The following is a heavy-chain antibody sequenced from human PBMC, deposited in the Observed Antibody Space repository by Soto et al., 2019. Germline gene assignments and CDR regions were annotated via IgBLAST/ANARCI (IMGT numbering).Heavy chain of an antibody. Sequence: SDTLSLTCTLACFSVSGASSYWTWVRQPPGKGLEWIGYIYYSGSTNYSPSLKSRVTISVDTSKNQFSLKLSSVTAADTAVYYCGRGGGWYDNAFDIWGQGTMVT. CDR2: IYYSGST. CDR3: GRGGGWYDNAFDI. J-gene: IGHJ3*02. CDR1: CFSVSGASSY. D-gene: IGHD2-15*01. V-gene: IGHV4-61*01.